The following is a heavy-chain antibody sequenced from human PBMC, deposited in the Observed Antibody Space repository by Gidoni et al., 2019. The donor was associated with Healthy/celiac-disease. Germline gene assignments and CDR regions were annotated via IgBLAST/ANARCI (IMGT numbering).Heavy chain of an antibody. CDR2: IKRKTDGGTT. D-gene: IGHD3-3*01. V-gene: IGHV3-15*01. J-gene: IGHJ4*02. CDR1: GFNFSNAW. Sequence: EVQLVESGGGLVKPGGSLRLSCAASGFNFSNAWMSWVRQAPGKGLEWVGRIKRKTDGGTTDYAAPVKGRFTISRDDSKNTLYLQMNSLKTEDTAVYYCTTDRSERTFFGVVIMDEYYFDYWGQGTLVTVSS. CDR3: TTDRSERTFFGVVIMDEYYFDY.